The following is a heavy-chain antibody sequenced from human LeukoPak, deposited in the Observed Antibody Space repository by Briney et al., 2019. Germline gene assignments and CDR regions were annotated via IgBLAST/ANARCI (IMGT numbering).Heavy chain of an antibody. CDR3: ARERGDYYDSSGYYPDY. J-gene: IGHJ4*02. V-gene: IGHV4-30-4*01. D-gene: IGHD3-22*01. Sequence: SETLSLTCTVSGGSISSGDYYWSWIRQPPGKGLEWIGYIYYSGSTYYNPPLKSQVTISVDTSKNQFSLKLSSVTAADTAVYYCARERGDYYDSSGYYPDYWGQGTLVTVSS. CDR1: GGSISSGDYY. CDR2: IYYSGST.